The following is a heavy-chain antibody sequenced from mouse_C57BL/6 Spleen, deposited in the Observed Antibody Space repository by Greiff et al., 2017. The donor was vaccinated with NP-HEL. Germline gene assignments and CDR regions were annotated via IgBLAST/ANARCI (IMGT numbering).Heavy chain of an antibody. Sequence: QVQLQQSGAELVRPGASVTLSCKASGYTFTDYEMHWVKQTPVHGLEWIGAIDPETGGTAYNQKFKGKARLTADKSSSTAYMELRSLTSEDSAVYYCTGYYYGSSLYAMDYWGQGTSVTVSS. J-gene: IGHJ4*01. CDR3: TGYYYGSSLYAMDY. V-gene: IGHV1-15*01. CDR2: IDPETGGT. CDR1: GYTFTDYE. D-gene: IGHD1-1*01.